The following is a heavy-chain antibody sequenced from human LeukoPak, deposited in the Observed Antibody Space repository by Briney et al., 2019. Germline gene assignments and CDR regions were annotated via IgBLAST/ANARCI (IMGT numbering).Heavy chain of an antibody. J-gene: IGHJ6*02. Sequence: ASVKVSCKASGYTFTSYGISWVRQAPGQGLEWMGWISAYNGNTNYAQKLQGRVTMTTDTSTSTAYMELRSLRSDDAAVYYCARRTIFSYYYGMDVWGQGTTVTVSS. D-gene: IGHD3-3*01. CDR1: GYTFTSYG. V-gene: IGHV1-18*01. CDR2: ISAYNGNT. CDR3: ARRTIFSYYYGMDV.